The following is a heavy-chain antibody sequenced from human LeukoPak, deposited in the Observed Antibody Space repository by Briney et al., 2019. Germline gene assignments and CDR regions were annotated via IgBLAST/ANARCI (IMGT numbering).Heavy chain of an antibody. Sequence: NPSETLSLTCTVSGGSISSSSYYWGWVRQPPGKGLEWIGSIYYSGSTYYNPSLKSRVTISVDTSKNQFSLELSSVTAADTAVYYCARLPGTNWMGEYYFDYWGQGTLVTVSS. D-gene: IGHD3-16*01. CDR1: GGSISSSSYY. CDR3: ARLPGTNWMGEYYFDY. V-gene: IGHV4-39*01. CDR2: IYYSGST. J-gene: IGHJ4*02.